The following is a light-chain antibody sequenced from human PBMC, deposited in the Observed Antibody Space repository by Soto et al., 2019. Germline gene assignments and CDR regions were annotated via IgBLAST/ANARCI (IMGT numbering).Light chain of an antibody. CDR1: QSVASN. CDR3: QQYHNWPPQYT. Sequence: EIVLTQSPASLSVSPVDGATLSFRASQSVASNVAWYQQKPGQGPRLLIHGASTRAVGVPARFSGSGSGTDFTLTISSLQSEDFAVYYCQQYHNWPPQYTFGQGTKLQIK. J-gene: IGKJ2*01. CDR2: GAS. V-gene: IGKV3-15*01.